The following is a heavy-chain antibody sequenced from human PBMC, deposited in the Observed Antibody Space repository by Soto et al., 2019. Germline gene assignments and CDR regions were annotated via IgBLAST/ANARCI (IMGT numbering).Heavy chain of an antibody. CDR2: INHSGST. V-gene: IGHV4-34*01. CDR3: ARGGRNMGIDY. Sequence: SETLSLTXAVYGGSFSGYYWSWIRQPPGKGLEWIGEINHSGSTNYNPSLMSRVTISVDTSKNQFSLKLSSVTAADTAVYYCARGGRNMGIDYWGQGTLVTVSS. J-gene: IGHJ4*02. CDR1: GGSFSGYY. D-gene: IGHD1-26*01.